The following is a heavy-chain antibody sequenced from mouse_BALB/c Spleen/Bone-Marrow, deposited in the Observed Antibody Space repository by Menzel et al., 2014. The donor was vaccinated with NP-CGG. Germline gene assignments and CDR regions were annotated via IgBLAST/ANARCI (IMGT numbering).Heavy chain of an antibody. CDR1: GSTFSSFG. CDR3: ARSRGNYLYYAMDY. J-gene: IGHJ4*01. D-gene: IGHD2-1*01. CDR2: ISSGSSTI. V-gene: IGHV5-17*02. Sequence: EVKLVESGGGLVQPGGSRKLSCAASGSTFSSFGMHWVRXAPEKXLEWVAYISSGSSTIYYADTVKGRFTISRDNPKNTLFLQMTSLRSEDTAMYYCARSRGNYLYYAMDYWGQGTSVTVSS.